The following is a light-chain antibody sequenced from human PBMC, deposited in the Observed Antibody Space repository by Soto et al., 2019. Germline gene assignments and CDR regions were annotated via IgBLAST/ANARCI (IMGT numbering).Light chain of an antibody. CDR1: SSDVGGYKH. Sequence: QSALTQPASVSGSPGQSITISCTGTSSDVGGYKHVSWYQQYSGKAPKLMIYDVNNRPSGVSNRFSGSKSGITASLTISGLQAEDEADYYCSSYASVSTPLLFGGGTKLTVL. V-gene: IGLV2-14*03. CDR3: SSYASVSTPLL. CDR2: DVN. J-gene: IGLJ2*01.